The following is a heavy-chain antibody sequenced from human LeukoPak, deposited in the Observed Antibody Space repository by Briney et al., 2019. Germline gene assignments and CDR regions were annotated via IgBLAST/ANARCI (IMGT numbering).Heavy chain of an antibody. D-gene: IGHD6-19*01. CDR3: ARDHLSSGWYRDY. CDR2: IKQDGSEK. CDR1: GSTFSSYW. Sequence: GGSLRLSCAASGSTFSSYWMSWVRQAPGKGLEWVANIKQDGSEKYYVDSVKGRFTISRDNAKNSLYLQMNSLRAEDTAVYYCARDHLSSGWYRDYWGQGTLVTVSS. J-gene: IGHJ4*02. V-gene: IGHV3-7*01.